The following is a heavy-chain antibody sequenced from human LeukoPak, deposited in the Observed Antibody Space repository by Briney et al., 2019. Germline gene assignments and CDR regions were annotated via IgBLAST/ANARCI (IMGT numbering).Heavy chain of an antibody. V-gene: IGHV3-21*04. CDR2: ITSSGDYM. CDR1: GFSFSSYI. Sequence: PGGSLRLSCEASGFSFSSYIMNWVRQAPGRGLEWVSSITSSGDYMYYVDSLKGRFTTSRDNGKNSLFLQMDSLRVEDTAVYYCVRGDTRDLWGQGTLVTVSS. J-gene: IGHJ5*02. D-gene: IGHD2-2*01. CDR3: VRGDTRDL.